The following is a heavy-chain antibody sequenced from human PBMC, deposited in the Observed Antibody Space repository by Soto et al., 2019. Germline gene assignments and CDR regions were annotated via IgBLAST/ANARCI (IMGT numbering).Heavy chain of an antibody. J-gene: IGHJ4*02. CDR1: GYTFTSYA. V-gene: IGHV1-3*01. CDR3: ARDSSGYRDRFAY. CDR2: INAGNGNT. Sequence: ASVKVSCKASGYTFTSYAMHWVRQAPGQRLEWMGWINAGNGNTKYSQKFQGRVTITRDTSASTAYMELSSLRSEDTAVYYCARDSSGYRDRFAYWVQGTLVTVSS. D-gene: IGHD3-22*01.